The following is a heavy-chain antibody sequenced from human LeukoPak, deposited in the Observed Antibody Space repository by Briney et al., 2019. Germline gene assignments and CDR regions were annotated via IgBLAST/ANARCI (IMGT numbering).Heavy chain of an antibody. CDR2: VNRVGYT. J-gene: IGHJ5*02. CDR3: ARERVVSDYNWFDP. Sequence: SETLSLTCAVHGASFAGYSWSWIRQSPGKGLEWVGEVNRVGYTIYNPSLKSRVNISIDTSTTQFSLRLSSVTVADTAVYFCARERVVSDYNWFDPWGQGTLVTVSS. V-gene: IGHV4-34*01. D-gene: IGHD6-25*01. CDR1: GASFAGYS.